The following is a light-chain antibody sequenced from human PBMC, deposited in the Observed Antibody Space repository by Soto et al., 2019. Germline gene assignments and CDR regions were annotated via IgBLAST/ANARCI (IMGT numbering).Light chain of an antibody. CDR1: QNIRSF. CDR3: QQSYSSPPIT. J-gene: IGKJ5*01. V-gene: IGKV1-39*01. Sequence: DIQMTQSPSSLSASVGDRITITCRASQNIRSFLNWYQQKPGKAPRLLIYSASTLQSGVPSRFSGSGSGTDFNLTINNLQPEDFATYYCQQSYSSPPITFGQGTRLEIK. CDR2: SAS.